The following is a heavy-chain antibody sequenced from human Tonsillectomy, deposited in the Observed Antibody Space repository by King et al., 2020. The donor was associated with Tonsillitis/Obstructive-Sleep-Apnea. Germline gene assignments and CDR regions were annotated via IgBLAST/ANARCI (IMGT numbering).Heavy chain of an antibody. D-gene: IGHD6-13*01. Sequence: VQLVESGAEVKKPGASVKVSCETSGYTFTNYYIHWVRQAPGQGLEWMGIINPSDGFTNYAQKFQGRVTMTSDTSSSTLYMELSSLRSEDTGVNYCAGEGDGRQQTAVLDGWGKGTTVTVPS. J-gene: IGHJ6*04. V-gene: IGHV1-46*01. CDR2: INPSDGFT. CDR1: GYTFTNYY. CDR3: AGEGDGRQQTAVLDG.